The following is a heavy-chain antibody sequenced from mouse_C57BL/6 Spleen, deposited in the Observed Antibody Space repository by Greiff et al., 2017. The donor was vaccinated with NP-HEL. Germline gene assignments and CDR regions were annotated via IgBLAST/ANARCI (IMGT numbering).Heavy chain of an antibody. Sequence: QVQLQQSGAELVKPGASVKMSCKASGYTFTSYWITWVKQRPGQGLEWIGDIYPGSGSTNYNEKFKSKATLTVDTSSSTAYMQLSSLTSEDSAVYYCARGGYDYDGYYAMDYWGQGTSVTVSS. J-gene: IGHJ4*01. CDR3: ARGGYDYDGYYAMDY. D-gene: IGHD2-4*01. CDR2: IYPGSGST. V-gene: IGHV1-55*01. CDR1: GYTFTSYW.